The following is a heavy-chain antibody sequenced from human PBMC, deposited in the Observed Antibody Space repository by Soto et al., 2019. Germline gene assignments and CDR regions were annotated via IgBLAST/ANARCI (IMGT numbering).Heavy chain of an antibody. CDR2: IYSGGST. V-gene: IGHV3-53*01. D-gene: IGHD6-13*01. CDR3: ARDTHLYSSSWGYYGMGV. J-gene: IGHJ6*02. Sequence: GGSLRLSCAASGFTVSSNYMSWVRQAPGKGLEWVSVIYSGGSTYYADSVKGRFTISRDNSKNTLYLQMNSLRAEDTAVYYCARDTHLYSSSWGYYGMGVWGQGTTVTVS. CDR1: GFTVSSNY.